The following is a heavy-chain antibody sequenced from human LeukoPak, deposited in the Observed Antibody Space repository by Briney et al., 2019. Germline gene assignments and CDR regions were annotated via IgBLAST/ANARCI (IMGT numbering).Heavy chain of an antibody. Sequence: SETLSLTCTVSGGSVSSGSYYWSWIRQPPGKGLEWIGYIYYSGSTNYNPSLESRVTISVDTSKNQFSLKLSSVTAADTAVYYCARGGSNWYDGVDYWGQGTLVTVSS. CDR2: IYYSGST. V-gene: IGHV4-61*01. J-gene: IGHJ4*02. CDR3: ARGGSNWYDGVDY. CDR1: GGSVSSGSYY. D-gene: IGHD6-13*01.